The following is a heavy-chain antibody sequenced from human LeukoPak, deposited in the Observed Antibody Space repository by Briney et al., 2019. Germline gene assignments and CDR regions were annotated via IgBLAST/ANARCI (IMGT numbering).Heavy chain of an antibody. V-gene: IGHV3-21*01. CDR1: GFTFNTYN. D-gene: IGHD3-10*02. CDR2: ISSSSTYI. CDR3: AELGITMIGGV. Sequence: GGSLRLSCAASGFTFNTYNMNWVRQAPGKGLEWVSSISSSSTYIYYADSVKGRFTISRDNAKNSLYLQMDSLRAEDTAVYYCAELGITMIGGVWGKGTTVTISS. J-gene: IGHJ6*04.